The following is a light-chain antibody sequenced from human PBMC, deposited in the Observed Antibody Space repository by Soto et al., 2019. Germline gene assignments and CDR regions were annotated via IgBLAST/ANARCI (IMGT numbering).Light chain of an antibody. CDR1: QSVISDF. CDR3: QQTFLSPMT. V-gene: IGKV3-20*01. Sequence: EIVLTQSPGTLSLSPGEMASLSCRASQSVISDFLAWYQQKRGQPPRLLIYDASKRATGIPARFSGGGSGTAFTLTISRVEPEDSAVYYCQQTFLSPMTFGQGTRLEIK. J-gene: IGKJ2*01. CDR2: DAS.